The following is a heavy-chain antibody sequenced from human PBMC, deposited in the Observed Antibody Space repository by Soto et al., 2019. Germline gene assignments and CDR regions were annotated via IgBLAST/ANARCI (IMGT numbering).Heavy chain of an antibody. CDR2: INAGNGNT. CDR1: GYTFTDYA. V-gene: IGHV1-3*01. Sequence: QVQLVQSGAEVKKPGASVKVSCKASGYTFTDYALHWVRQAPGQRLEYMGWINAGNGNTEYSQNFQGRVTITRDTSATTAYVELRSLTSEDTAVYYCARGAPPKYWGQGTLVTVSS. J-gene: IGHJ4*02. CDR3: ARGAPPKY.